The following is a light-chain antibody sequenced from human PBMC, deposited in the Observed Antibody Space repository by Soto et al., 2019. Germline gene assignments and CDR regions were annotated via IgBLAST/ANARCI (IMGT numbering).Light chain of an antibody. V-gene: IGKV3-20*01. CDR1: QSVSSDY. CDR3: QQYGSSPLT. Sequence: VLTQSPGTLSLSPGESATLSCRDSQSVSSDYLAWYQQKPGQTPKVLIYRESSRATGIPDRLSGSGSGTDLNLTISRLEPEDFAVYYCQQYGSSPLTCGGGTKVDIK. J-gene: IGKJ4*01. CDR2: RES.